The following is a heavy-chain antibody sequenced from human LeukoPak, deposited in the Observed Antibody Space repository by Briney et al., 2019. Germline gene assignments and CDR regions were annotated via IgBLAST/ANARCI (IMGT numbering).Heavy chain of an antibody. Sequence: SETLSLTCTVSGGTIRNYYWSWIRQPPGKGLEWIGEINHSGSTNYNPSLKSRVTISVDTSKNQFSLKLSSVTAADTAVYYCARGGIGPTTKHWAPDYWGQGTLVTVSS. J-gene: IGHJ4*02. CDR2: INHSGST. CDR3: ARGGIGPTTKHWAPDY. D-gene: IGHD1-1*01. V-gene: IGHV4-34*01. CDR1: GGTIRNYY.